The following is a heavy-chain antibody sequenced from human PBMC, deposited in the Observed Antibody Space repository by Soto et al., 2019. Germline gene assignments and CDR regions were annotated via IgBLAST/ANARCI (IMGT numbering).Heavy chain of an antibody. D-gene: IGHD6-6*01. V-gene: IGHV3-53*01. J-gene: IGHJ6*02. CDR3: ARDKPSSSSGYYYYGMDV. Sequence: PVGSLRLSCAASGFTVSSNYMSWVRQAPGKGLEWVSVIYSGGSTYYADSVKGRFTISRDNSKNTLYLQMNSLRAEDTAVYYCARDKPSSSSGYYYYGMDVWGQGTTVTVSS. CDR2: IYSGGST. CDR1: GFTVSSNY.